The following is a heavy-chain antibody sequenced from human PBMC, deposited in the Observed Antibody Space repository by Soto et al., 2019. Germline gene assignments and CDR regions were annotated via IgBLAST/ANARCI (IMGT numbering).Heavy chain of an antibody. CDR2: ISSDGNRI. D-gene: IGHD5-12*01. J-gene: IGHJ6*02. CDR3: YGGRPINGMDV. CDR1: GFTFSVYP. V-gene: IGHV3-30*14. Sequence: GGSLRLSCAASGFTFSVYPRHWIRQAPGKGLECVAFISSDGNRIFYAASVKGRFTTARDNSKNPLYLQMNSLRAADTAVYSCYGGRPINGMDVWGQGTTVTVYS.